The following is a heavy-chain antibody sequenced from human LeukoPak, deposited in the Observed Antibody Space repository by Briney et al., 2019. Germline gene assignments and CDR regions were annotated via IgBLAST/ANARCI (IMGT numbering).Heavy chain of an antibody. V-gene: IGHV1-46*01. CDR1: GYTFTSYY. D-gene: IGHD3-10*01. CDR2: INPSGGST. Sequence: ASVKVSCKASGYTFTSYYIHWVRQAPGQGLEWMGIINPSGGSTNYAQKFQGRVTMTRDTSTSTVYMELSSLRPEDTAVYYCARDPEVRGVINYFDYWGQGTLVTVSS. J-gene: IGHJ4*02. CDR3: ARDPEVRGVINYFDY.